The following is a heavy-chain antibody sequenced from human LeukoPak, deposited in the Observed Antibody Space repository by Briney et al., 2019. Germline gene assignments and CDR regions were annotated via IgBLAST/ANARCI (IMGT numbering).Heavy chain of an antibody. Sequence: VASVKVSCKASGYTFTSYGISWVRQPPGQGLEWMGWISAYNGNTNYAQKLQGRVTMTTDTSTSTAYMELRSLRSDDTAVYYCARGRVTLAAAGTRNWFDPWGQGTLVTVSS. V-gene: IGHV1-18*04. CDR3: ARGRVTLAAAGTRNWFDP. J-gene: IGHJ5*02. CDR1: GYTFTSYG. CDR2: ISAYNGNT. D-gene: IGHD6-13*01.